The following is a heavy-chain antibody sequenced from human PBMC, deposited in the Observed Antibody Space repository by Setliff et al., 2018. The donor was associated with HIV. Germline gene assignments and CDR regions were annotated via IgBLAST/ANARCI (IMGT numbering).Heavy chain of an antibody. CDR3: ARARRDSYDRGRRNHYYIDV. D-gene: IGHD3-22*01. CDR1: GYTFSSYD. V-gene: IGHV1-8*02. Sequence: GASVKVSCKASGYTFSSYDINWVRQATGQGLEWMGWMNPNSGNTGYAQKFQGRVTMTRDTSISTACMELNNLKFEDTAVYYCARARRDSYDRGRRNHYYIDVWGKGTTVTV. J-gene: IGHJ6*03. CDR2: MNPNSGNT.